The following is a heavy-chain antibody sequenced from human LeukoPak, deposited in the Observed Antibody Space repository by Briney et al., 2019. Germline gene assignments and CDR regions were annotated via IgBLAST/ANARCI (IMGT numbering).Heavy chain of an antibody. V-gene: IGHV6-1*01. CDR3: ARERKSSRGANYYYGMDV. CDR2: TYYRSKWYN. Sequence: SQTLSLTCAISGDSFSSNSAAWNWIRQSPSRGLEWLGRTYYRSKWYNDYAVSVKSRITINPDTSKNQFSLQLNSVTPEDTAVYYCARERKSSRGANYYYGMDVWGQGTTVTVSS. J-gene: IGHJ6*02. D-gene: IGHD6-13*01. CDR1: GDSFSSNSAA.